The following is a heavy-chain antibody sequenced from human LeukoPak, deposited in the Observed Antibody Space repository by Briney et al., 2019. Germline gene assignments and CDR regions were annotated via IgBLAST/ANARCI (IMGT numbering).Heavy chain of an antibody. Sequence: SETLSLTCAVSGGSISSGDHSWSWIRRPPGKGLEWIGYIYHSGSTYYNPSLKSRVSISVDRSKNQFSLKLSSVTAADTAVYYCARGTTLFRGVSDWFDPWGQGTLVTVSS. CDR3: ARGTTLFRGVSDWFDP. CDR2: IYHSGST. J-gene: IGHJ5*02. CDR1: GGSISSGDHS. D-gene: IGHD3-10*01. V-gene: IGHV4-30-2*01.